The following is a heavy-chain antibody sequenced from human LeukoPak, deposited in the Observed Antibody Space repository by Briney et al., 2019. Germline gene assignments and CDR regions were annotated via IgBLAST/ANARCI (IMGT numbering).Heavy chain of an antibody. Sequence: SETLSLTCSVSGGSISSYYWSWIRQPAGKGLEWIGRFYSGGSTDYNPSLKSRVTMSVDTSKNQFSLKLSCVTAEDTAGYYCARMKMVPGLDYWGPGNLVTVSS. CDR1: GGSISSYY. CDR3: ARMKMVPGLDY. D-gene: IGHD3-10*01. CDR2: FYSGGST. V-gene: IGHV4-4*07. J-gene: IGHJ4*01.